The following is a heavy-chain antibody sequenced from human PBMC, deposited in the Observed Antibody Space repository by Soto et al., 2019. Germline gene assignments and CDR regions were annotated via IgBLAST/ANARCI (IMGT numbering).Heavy chain of an antibody. CDR3: ATSIAAPGTN. D-gene: IGHD6-13*01. CDR2: IKEDGSEK. V-gene: IGHV3-7*03. Sequence: GGSLRLSCAASGFTFSGYWMSWVRQAPGKGLEWVANIKEDGSEKYCVDSVKGRFTISRDNAKNSLYLQMNSLRAEDTAVYYCATSIAAPGTNWGQGTLGTVSS. CDR1: GFTFSGYW. J-gene: IGHJ4*02.